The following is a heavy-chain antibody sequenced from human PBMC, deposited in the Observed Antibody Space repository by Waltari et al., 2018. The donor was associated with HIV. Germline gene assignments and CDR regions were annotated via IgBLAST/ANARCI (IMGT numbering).Heavy chain of an antibody. CDR3: ARLSSSWYNYYYMDV. Sequence: EVQLVQSGAEVKKPGESLKISGKGSGYNFTSYWIGWVCQLPGKGLEWMGIIYPGDSDSRYSPSFQGQVTISADKSISTAYLQWSSLKASDTAMYYCARLSSSWYNYYYMDVWGKGTTVTVSS. CDR1: GYNFTSYW. CDR2: IYPGDSDS. J-gene: IGHJ6*03. V-gene: IGHV5-51*01. D-gene: IGHD6-13*01.